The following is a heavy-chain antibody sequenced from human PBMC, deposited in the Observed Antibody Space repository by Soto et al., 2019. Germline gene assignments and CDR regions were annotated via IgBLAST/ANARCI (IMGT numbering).Heavy chain of an antibody. CDR3: TTPLAYDHWFEP. Sequence: GGSLRLSCAASGFTFSSYAMHWVRQAPGKGLEWVAVISYDGSNKYYAAPVKGRFTISRDDSKNTLYLQMNSLKTEDTAVYYCTTPLAYDHWFEPWGQGTLVTVSS. D-gene: IGHD3-3*01. V-gene: IGHV3-30*04. CDR2: ISYDGSNK. J-gene: IGHJ5*02. CDR1: GFTFSSYA.